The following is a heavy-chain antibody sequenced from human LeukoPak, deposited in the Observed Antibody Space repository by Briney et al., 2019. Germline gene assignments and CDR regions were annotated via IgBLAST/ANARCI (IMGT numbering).Heavy chain of an antibody. Sequence: PGGSLRLSCAASGFTFSGYAMHWVRQAPGKGLEWVALISYDGSDKYYADSVKGRFTISRDNSKNTLYLQMNSLRAEDTAVYYCAKGDSSGWYYFDYWGQGTLVTVSS. CDR1: GFTFSGYA. CDR3: AKGDSSGWYYFDY. CDR2: ISYDGSDK. J-gene: IGHJ4*02. D-gene: IGHD6-19*01. V-gene: IGHV3-30*04.